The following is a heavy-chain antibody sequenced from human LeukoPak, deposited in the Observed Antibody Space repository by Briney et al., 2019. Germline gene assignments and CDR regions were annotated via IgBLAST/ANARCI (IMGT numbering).Heavy chain of an antibody. J-gene: IGHJ6*03. CDR1: GYTFTCYY. CDR2: INTNSGGT. V-gene: IGHV1-2*02. CDR3: ARDGSSSSWYYYMDV. D-gene: IGHD6-13*01. Sequence: ASVKVSCKASGYTFTCYYMHWVRQAPGQGLEWMGWINTNSGGTNYAQKFQGRVTMTRDTSISTAYMELSRLRSDDTAVYYCARDGSSSSWYYYMDVWGKGTTVTVSS.